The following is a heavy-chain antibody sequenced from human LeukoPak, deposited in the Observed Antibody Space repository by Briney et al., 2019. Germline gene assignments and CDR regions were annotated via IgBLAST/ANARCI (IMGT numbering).Heavy chain of an antibody. CDR1: GFTFSSYG. J-gene: IGHJ4*02. CDR2: ISYDGSNK. V-gene: IGHV3-30*18. D-gene: IGHD6-19*01. CDR3: AKPHSGWSFDY. Sequence: GGSLRLSCAASGFTFSSYGMHWVRQAPGKGLEWVAVISYDGSNKYYADSVKGRFTTSRDNSKNTLYLQMNSLRAEDTAVYYCAKPHSGWSFDYWGQGTLVTVSS.